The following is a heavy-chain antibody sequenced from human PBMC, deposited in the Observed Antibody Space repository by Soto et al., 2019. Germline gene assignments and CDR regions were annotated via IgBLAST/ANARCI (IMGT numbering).Heavy chain of an antibody. CDR1: GFTFSSYA. Sequence: SLRLSCAASGFTFSSYAMSWVRQAPGKGLEWVSEIYTGGTTYYADSVKDRFIISRDNSENTLYLQMTSLRAEDTAVYYCARDTSGYSYGVLDYWGLGTLVTVSS. J-gene: IGHJ4*02. D-gene: IGHD2-15*01. V-gene: IGHV3-66*01. CDR2: IYTGGTT. CDR3: ARDTSGYSYGVLDY.